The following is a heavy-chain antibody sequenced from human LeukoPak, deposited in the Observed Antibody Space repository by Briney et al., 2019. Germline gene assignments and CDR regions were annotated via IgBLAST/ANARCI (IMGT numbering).Heavy chain of an antibody. CDR1: GYTFTSYY. V-gene: IGHV1-46*01. D-gene: IGHD3-3*01. Sequence: ASVKVSCKASGYTFTSYYMHWVRQAPGQGLEWMGIINPSGSSTSYAQKFQGRVTMTRDTSTSTVYMELSSLRSEDTAVYYCAREGAWEGLRFLEPDYWGQGTLVTVSS. J-gene: IGHJ4*02. CDR2: INPSGSST. CDR3: AREGAWEGLRFLEPDY.